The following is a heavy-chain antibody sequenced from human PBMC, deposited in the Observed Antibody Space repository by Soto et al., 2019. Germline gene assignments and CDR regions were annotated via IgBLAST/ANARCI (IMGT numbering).Heavy chain of an antibody. CDR3: VGDDPLGV. J-gene: IGHJ6*01. D-gene: IGHD3-16*01. CDR2: ISGSGGRT. Sequence: EVQLLESGGGLIQPGGSLRLSCAASGFTFSNNAMSWVRQAPGKGLEWVSSISGSGGRTDSADSVKGRFTISRDSFNTTLYLQMNSLRAEDKAVYYCVGDDPLGVWGQGNTVTVSS. CDR1: GFTFSNNA. V-gene: IGHV3-23*01.